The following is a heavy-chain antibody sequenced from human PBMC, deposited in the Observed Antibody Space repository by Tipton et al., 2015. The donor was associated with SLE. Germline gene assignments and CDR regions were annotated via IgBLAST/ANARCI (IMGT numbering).Heavy chain of an antibody. D-gene: IGHD4-17*01. CDR2: ISAYNGNT. J-gene: IGHJ4*02. Sequence: QSGAEVKKPGASVKVSCKASGYTFTSYGISWVRQAPGQGLEWMGWISAYNGNTNYAQKLQGRVTMTTDTSTSTAYMELRSLRSDDTAAYYCARATRTSTVTTRGTYYFDYWGQGTLVTVSS. CDR1: GYTFTSYG. CDR3: ARATRTSTVTTRGTYYFDY. V-gene: IGHV1-18*01.